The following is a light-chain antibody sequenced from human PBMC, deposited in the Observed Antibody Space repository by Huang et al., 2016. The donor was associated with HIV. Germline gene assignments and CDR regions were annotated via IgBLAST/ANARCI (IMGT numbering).Light chain of an antibody. CDR2: DTS. V-gene: IGKV3D-15*01. Sequence: EIVMTQSPATLSVSPGGGATLSCRASQNVRSNLAWYQQTTGQAPRLLIYDTSTRASGVPARFSGSGSETEFTLTISGLQSEDFAVYYCQQYDNWPPGLTFGGGTKVEI. J-gene: IGKJ4*01. CDR3: QQYDNWPPGLT. CDR1: QNVRSN.